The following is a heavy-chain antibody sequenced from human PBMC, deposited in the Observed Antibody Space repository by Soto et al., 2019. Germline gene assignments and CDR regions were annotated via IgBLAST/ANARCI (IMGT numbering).Heavy chain of an antibody. J-gene: IGHJ4*02. V-gene: IGHV3-9*01. CDR2: FSWDGGTI. Sequence: EVQLVESGGGLAQPGRSLRLSCATSGFTFDDYAMHWVRQAPGKGLEWVSGFSWDGGTIGYSDSVKGRFTISRDNAKKSLFMEMNTLRPEDTAIYFCAKDLFQYDFWSGYQKWGQGTLVTVSS. CDR1: GFTFDDYA. D-gene: IGHD3-3*01. CDR3: AKDLFQYDFWSGYQK.